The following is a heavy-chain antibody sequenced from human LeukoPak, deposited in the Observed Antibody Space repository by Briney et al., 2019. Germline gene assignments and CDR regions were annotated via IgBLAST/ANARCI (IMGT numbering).Heavy chain of an antibody. Sequence: GGSLRLSCAASGFTFSSHAMSWVRQAPGEGLEWVSAISADSSAIYYADSVKGRFIISRDNSKSTLYLQMNSLRAEDTAVYYCVNLVEMPTVGCDYWGQGTVVTVSS. CDR2: ISADSSAI. CDR1: GFTFSSHA. CDR3: VNLVEMPTVGCDY. D-gene: IGHD5-24*01. J-gene: IGHJ4*02. V-gene: IGHV3-23*01.